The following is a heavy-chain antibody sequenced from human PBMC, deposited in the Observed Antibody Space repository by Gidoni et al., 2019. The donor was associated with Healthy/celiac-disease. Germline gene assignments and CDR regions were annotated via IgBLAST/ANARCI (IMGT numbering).Heavy chain of an antibody. Sequence: QVTLKESGPVLVKPTETLTLTCTVSGFSLINARMGVSWIRQPPGKALEWLAHIFSNDEKSYSTSLKSRLTISKDTSKSQVVLTMTNMDPVDTATYYCARIRGITEHYYYGMDVWGQGTTVTVSS. V-gene: IGHV2-26*01. CDR2: IFSNDEK. J-gene: IGHJ6*02. CDR1: GFSLINARMG. D-gene: IGHD3-16*01. CDR3: ARIRGITEHYYYGMDV.